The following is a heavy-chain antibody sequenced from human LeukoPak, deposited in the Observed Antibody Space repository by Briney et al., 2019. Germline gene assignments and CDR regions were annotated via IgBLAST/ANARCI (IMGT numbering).Heavy chain of an antibody. D-gene: IGHD4-17*01. V-gene: IGHV3-9*01. CDR3: AKASYGDYEAIFDY. CDR1: GFTFDDYA. Sequence: GRSLRLSCAASGFTFDDYAMHWVRQAPGKGLEWVSGISWNSGSIGYADSVKGRFTISRDNAKNSLYLQMNSLRAEDTALYYCAKASYGDYEAIFDYWGQGTVVTVSS. CDR2: ISWNSGSI. J-gene: IGHJ4*02.